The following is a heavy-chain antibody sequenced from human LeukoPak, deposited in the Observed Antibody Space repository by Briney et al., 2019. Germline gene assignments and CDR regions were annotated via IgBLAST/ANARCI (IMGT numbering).Heavy chain of an antibody. V-gene: IGHV3-23*01. CDR3: AKDSRTPGLVEATYDS. D-gene: IGHD1-26*01. J-gene: IGHJ4*02. Sequence: GGSLRLSCAASGFTFSSYAMTWVRQAPGKGLEWVSAISGSGGSTYYADSVKGRFTISRDNSRNTLYLQMNSLRAGDTAEYSGAKDSRTPGLVEATYDSWGQGPLVTASS. CDR1: GFTFSSYA. CDR2: ISGSGGST.